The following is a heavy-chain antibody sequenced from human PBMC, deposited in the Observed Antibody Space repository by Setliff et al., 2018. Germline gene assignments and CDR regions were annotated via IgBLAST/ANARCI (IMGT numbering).Heavy chain of an antibody. D-gene: IGHD3-16*01. Sequence: PSETLSLTCTVSGGSISSYYWSWIRQPPGKRLEWIGYIYYSGSTNYNPSLESRVAISVDTSKNQFSLRLNSATAADTAVYYCARLRGAFDYWGRGTLVTGSS. CDR2: IYYSGST. V-gene: IGHV4-59*01. J-gene: IGHJ4*02. CDR1: GGSISSYY. CDR3: ARLRGAFDY.